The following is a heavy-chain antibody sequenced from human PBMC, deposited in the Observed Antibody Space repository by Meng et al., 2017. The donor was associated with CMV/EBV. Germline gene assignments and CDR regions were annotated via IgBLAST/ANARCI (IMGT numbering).Heavy chain of an antibody. CDR3: ARVARYYDFWSGYYKPWFDP. CDR1: GYTFTGYY. D-gene: IGHD3-3*01. CDR2: INPNSGGT. V-gene: IGHV1-2*02. J-gene: IGHJ5*02. Sequence: VTLVQTGAEVKQPGASVKFSCKASGYTFTGYYMHWVRQAPGQGLEWMGWINPNSGGTNYAQKFQGRVTMTRDTSISTAYMELSRLRSDDTAVYYCARVARYYDFWSGYYKPWFDPWGQGTLVTVSS.